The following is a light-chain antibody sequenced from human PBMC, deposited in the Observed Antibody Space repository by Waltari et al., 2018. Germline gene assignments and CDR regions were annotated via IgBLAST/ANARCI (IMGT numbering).Light chain of an antibody. Sequence: EIVLTQSPATLSLSPGERATLSCRAIQSVSSYLAWYQQKPGQAPRLLIYAASTRATGIPARFSGSGSGTDFTLTISSLGPEDFAVYDCQQRSNWPLAFCGGTKVEIK. V-gene: IGKV3-11*01. CDR3: QQRSNWPLA. CDR1: QSVSSY. J-gene: IGKJ4*01. CDR2: AAS.